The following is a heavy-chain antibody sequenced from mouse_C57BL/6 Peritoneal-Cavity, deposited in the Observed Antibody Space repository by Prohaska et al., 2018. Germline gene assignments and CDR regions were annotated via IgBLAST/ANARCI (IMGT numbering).Heavy chain of an antibody. J-gene: IGHJ2*01. D-gene: IGHD4-1*02. Sequence: HGKSLEWIGLVYHYNGGTSYNQKFKGKATLTVDTSSSTAYMELNSLTSEDSAVYYCARDPTGTGTVDYWGQGTTLTVSS. V-gene: IGHV1-36*01. CDR2: VYHYNGGT. CDR3: ARDPTGTGTVDY.